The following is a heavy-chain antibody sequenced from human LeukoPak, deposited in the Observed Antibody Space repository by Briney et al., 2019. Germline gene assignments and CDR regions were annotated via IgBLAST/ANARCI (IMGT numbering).Heavy chain of an antibody. Sequence: PGGSLRLSCAASGFTFSSYAMSWVRQAPGKGLEWVSAISGSGGSTYYADSVKGRFTISRDNAKNSLYLQMNSLRAEDTAVYYCARDQDCSGGSCYGYYYYGMDVWGQGTTVTVSS. CDR1: GFTFSSYA. CDR3: ARDQDCSGGSCYGYYYYGMDV. D-gene: IGHD2-15*01. CDR2: ISGSGGST. V-gene: IGHV3-23*01. J-gene: IGHJ6*02.